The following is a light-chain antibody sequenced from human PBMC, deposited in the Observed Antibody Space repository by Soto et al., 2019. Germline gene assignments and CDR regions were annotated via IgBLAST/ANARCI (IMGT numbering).Light chain of an antibody. J-gene: IGKJ4*01. CDR2: GAS. CDR1: QSVHSN. Sequence: EIVMTQSPATLSLSPRGTATLPCRASQSVHSNLAWFQQHPGQAPRLLIYGASSRATGIPVRFSGSGSGTEFTLTISSLQPEDFAVYYCQQYTDWPWGTFGGGTKVGIK. V-gene: IGKV3-15*01. CDR3: QQYTDWPWGT.